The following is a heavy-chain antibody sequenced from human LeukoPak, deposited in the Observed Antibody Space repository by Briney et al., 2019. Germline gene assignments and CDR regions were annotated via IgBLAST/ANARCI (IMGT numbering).Heavy chain of an antibody. CDR2: INHSGST. CDR1: GGSFSGYY. J-gene: IGHJ4*02. D-gene: IGHD3-22*01. Sequence: SETLSLTCAVYGGSFSGYYWSWIRQPPGKGLEWIGEINHSGSTNYNPSLKSRVTISVDTSKNQFSLKLSSVTAADTAVYYCARGEASADRYFDYWGQGTLVTVSS. V-gene: IGHV4-34*01. CDR3: ARGEASADRYFDY.